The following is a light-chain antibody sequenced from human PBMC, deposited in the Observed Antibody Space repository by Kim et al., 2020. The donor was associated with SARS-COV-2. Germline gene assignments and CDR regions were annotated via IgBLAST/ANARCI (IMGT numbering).Light chain of an antibody. CDR2: GAS. V-gene: IGKV3-20*01. CDR3: QQYGSSRT. Sequence: LLPGEKPTPSCRARQVVISSYLAWYQQKPGQAPRRLIYGASSRATGIPDRFSGSGSGTDFTLTISRLEPEDFAVYYCQQYGSSRTFGQGTKLEI. J-gene: IGKJ2*01. CDR1: QVVISSY.